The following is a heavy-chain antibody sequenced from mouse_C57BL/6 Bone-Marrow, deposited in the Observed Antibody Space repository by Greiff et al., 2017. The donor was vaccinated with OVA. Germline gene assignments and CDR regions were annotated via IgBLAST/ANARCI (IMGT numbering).Heavy chain of an antibody. CDR3: ASPYAMDY. CDR2: ISYDGSN. V-gene: IGHV3-6*01. Sequence: ESGPGLVKPSQSLSLTCSVTGYSITSGYYWNWLRQFPGNKLEWMGYISYDGSNNYNPSLKNRISITRDTSKNQFFLKLNSVTTEDTATYYCASPYAMDYWGQGTSVTVSS. CDR1: GYSITSGYY. J-gene: IGHJ4*01.